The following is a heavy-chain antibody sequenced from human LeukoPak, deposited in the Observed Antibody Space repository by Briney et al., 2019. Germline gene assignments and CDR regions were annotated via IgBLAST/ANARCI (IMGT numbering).Heavy chain of an antibody. D-gene: IGHD4-17*01. V-gene: IGHV1-2*02. CDR1: GYTFTGYY. CDR3: ARADYGDYVFDS. Sequence: ASVKVSCKASGYTFTGYYMHWVRQAPGQGLEWMGWINPNSGGTNYAQKFQGRVTMTRDMSTSTVYMELTSLRSEDTAVFYCARADYGDYVFDSWGQGTLVTVSS. CDR2: INPNSGGT. J-gene: IGHJ4*02.